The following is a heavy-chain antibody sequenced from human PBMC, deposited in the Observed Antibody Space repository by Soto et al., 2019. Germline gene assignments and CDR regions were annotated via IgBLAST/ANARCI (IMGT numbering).Heavy chain of an antibody. CDR2: IYYSGST. CDR1: GVSISSGDYY. CDR3: ARDTYSHLEWLHQGRFHP. D-gene: IGHD3-3*01. J-gene: IGHJ5*02. V-gene: IGHV4-30-4*01. Sequence: PSETLSLTCTVSGVSISSGDYYWSWIRQPPGKGLEWIGYIYYSGSTYYNPSLKSRVTISVDTSKNQFSLKLSSVTAADTAVYYCARDTYSHLEWLHQGRFHPWGQGTLVTVSS.